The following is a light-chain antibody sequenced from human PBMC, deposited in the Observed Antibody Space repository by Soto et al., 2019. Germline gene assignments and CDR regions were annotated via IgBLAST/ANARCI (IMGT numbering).Light chain of an antibody. CDR2: DAS. J-gene: IGKJ2*01. CDR1: QSIGTW. V-gene: IGKV1-5*01. CDR3: QQYDTYSMYT. Sequence: DIQMTQSPSTLSASVGDRVTITCRASQSIGTWLAWYQQKPGKAPKLLIYDASTLESGVPSRFSGSGSWTEFTLIISSLQPDDFATYYCQQYDTYSMYTFGQGPRWIA.